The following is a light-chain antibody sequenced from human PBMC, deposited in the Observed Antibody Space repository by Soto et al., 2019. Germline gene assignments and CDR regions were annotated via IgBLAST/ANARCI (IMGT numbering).Light chain of an antibody. CDR2: DGS. CDR1: QSISSW. J-gene: IGKJ2*01. CDR3: QQYNSYSYT. Sequence: DIQMTQSPSTLSASVGDRVTITCRASQSISSWLAWYHQKPGKAPKLLISDGSSLESGVPARFSGSGSGTEFNLTISGLQRDDLATDYCQQYNSYSYTFGQGTKLEIK. V-gene: IGKV1-5*01.